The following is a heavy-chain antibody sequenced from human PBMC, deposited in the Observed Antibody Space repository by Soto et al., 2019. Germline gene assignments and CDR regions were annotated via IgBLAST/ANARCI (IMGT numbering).Heavy chain of an antibody. D-gene: IGHD3-10*01. CDR3: ATGFNYYGAGTLKLGS. Sequence: QVQLQESGPGVVKPSETLSLTCEVSGDSSRGPYGSWIRQPPGKRLEWIAYISYSWTTNLNPSPRSRVTISVDRSKKQFSLNLMSVTAADTAVYYCATGFNYYGAGTLKLGSWGQGTLVTVSS. CDR2: ISYSWTT. CDR1: GDSSRGPY. V-gene: IGHV4-59*11. J-gene: IGHJ4*02.